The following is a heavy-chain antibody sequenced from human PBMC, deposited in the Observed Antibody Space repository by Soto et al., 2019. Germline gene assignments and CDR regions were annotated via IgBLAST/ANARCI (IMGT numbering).Heavy chain of an antibody. D-gene: IGHD6-19*01. J-gene: IGHJ4*02. V-gene: IGHV1-69*06. CDR2: IIPLFGKA. CDR1: GGSFSTLG. Sequence: ASVKVSCKASGGSFSTLGINWVRQAPGQGLEWMGGIIPLFGKARYAETSQGRVTITADTSAGTAYMEVSSLRSDDTAVFYCATANNSGWYFFDYWGPGTLVTVSS. CDR3: ATANNSGWYFFDY.